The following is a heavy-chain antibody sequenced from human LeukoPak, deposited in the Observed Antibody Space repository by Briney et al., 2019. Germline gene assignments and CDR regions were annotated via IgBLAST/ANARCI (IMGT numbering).Heavy chain of an antibody. CDR1: GFTFSSYG. V-gene: IGHV3-33*01. CDR3: ARGYGGDSVGGYGMDV. J-gene: IGHJ6*02. D-gene: IGHD4-23*01. Sequence: PGGSLRLSCAASGFTFSSYGMHWVRQAPGKGLEGVAVIWYDGSNKYYADSVKGRFTISRDNSKSTLYLQMNSVRAEDTAVYYCARGYGGDSVGGYGMDVWGQGTTVTVSS. CDR2: IWYDGSNK.